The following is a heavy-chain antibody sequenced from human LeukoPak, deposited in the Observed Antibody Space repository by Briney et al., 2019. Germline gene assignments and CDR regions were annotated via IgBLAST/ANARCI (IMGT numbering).Heavy chain of an antibody. V-gene: IGHV3-48*01. CDR2: ISRFGTTV. J-gene: IGHJ5*02. CDR1: GFTFSNYG. CDR3: ARGPLLFDP. Sequence: GRSLRLSCAASGFTFSNYGMNWVRQAPGKGLEWVSYISRFGTTVYYADSVKGRFTISRDNAKNSLYLQMNSLRAEDTALYYCARGPLLFDPWGQGTLVTVSS.